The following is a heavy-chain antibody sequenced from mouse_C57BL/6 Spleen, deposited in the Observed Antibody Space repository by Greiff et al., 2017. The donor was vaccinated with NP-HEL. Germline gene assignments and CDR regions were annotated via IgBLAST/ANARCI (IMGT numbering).Heavy chain of an antibody. CDR2: IWSGGST. D-gene: IGHD2-5*01. CDR1: GFSLTSYG. CDR3: ARRGGYSNYVGAMDY. V-gene: IGHV2-2*01. Sequence: VQRVESGPGLVQPSQSLSITCTVSGFSLTSYGVHWVRQSPGKGLEWLGVIWSGGSTDYNAAFISRLSISKDNSKSQVFFKMNSLQADDTAIYYCARRGGYSNYVGAMDYWGQGTSVTVSS. J-gene: IGHJ4*01.